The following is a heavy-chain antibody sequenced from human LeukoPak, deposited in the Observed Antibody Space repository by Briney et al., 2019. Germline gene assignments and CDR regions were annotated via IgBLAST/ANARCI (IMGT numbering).Heavy chain of an antibody. CDR3: ATPAYRDRGGFEY. Sequence: GGSLRLSCAASGFTFSSYAMFWVRQAPGQGLAWVSAVSGTSGNTYYADSVKGRFTISRDKSKNTLCLQMNSLRADDTAVYYCATPAYRDRGGFEYWGQGTLVTVSS. V-gene: IGHV3-23*01. CDR1: GFTFSSYA. D-gene: IGHD1-26*01. J-gene: IGHJ4*02. CDR2: VSGTSGNT.